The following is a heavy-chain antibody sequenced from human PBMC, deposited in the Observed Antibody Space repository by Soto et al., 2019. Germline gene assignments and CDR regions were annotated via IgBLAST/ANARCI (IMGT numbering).Heavy chain of an antibody. J-gene: IGHJ3*02. V-gene: IGHV3-74*01. CDR1: GFTFSRHW. CDR3: VRDMRAVPWYGGISSAFDM. Sequence: EVQLVESGGGSVQPGGSLRLSCAASGFTFSRHWIHWVRQAPGQGLVWVSRTKTDGTTSYADSVRGRFTISRDNAENTLYLQKNRLRAEDTAVYYCVRDMRAVPWYGGISSAFDMWGQGTLVTVSS. D-gene: IGHD3-10*01. CDR2: TKTDGTT.